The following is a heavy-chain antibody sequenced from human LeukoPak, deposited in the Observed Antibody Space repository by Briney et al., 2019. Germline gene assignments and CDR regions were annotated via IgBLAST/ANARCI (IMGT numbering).Heavy chain of an antibody. J-gene: IGHJ4*02. D-gene: IGHD3-3*01. Sequence: GGSLRLSCVVSGFIASSNYMSWVRQAPGKGLEWISLIYSGGATHYADSVMGRFTISRDNSKTTLFLQMNSLKAEDTAVYYCATGGRSGVALEQWGQGTLVTVSS. CDR3: ATGGRSGVALEQ. V-gene: IGHV3-53*01. CDR2: IYSGGAT. CDR1: GFIASSNY.